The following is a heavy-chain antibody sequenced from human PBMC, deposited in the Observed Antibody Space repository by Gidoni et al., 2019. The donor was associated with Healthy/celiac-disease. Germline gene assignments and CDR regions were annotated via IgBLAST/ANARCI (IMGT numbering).Heavy chain of an antibody. J-gene: IGHJ4*02. Sequence: QVQLQQFGAGLLMPSETLSLTCAVYGWSFSGYYWSWIRQPPGKGLEWIGEINHSGSTNYNPSLKSRGTISVDTSKNQFSLKLSSVTAADTAVYYCARKKYYDSSGYGYFDYWGQGTLVTVSS. CDR3: ARKKYYDSSGYGYFDY. CDR1: GWSFSGYY. CDR2: INHSGST. V-gene: IGHV4-34*01. D-gene: IGHD3-22*01.